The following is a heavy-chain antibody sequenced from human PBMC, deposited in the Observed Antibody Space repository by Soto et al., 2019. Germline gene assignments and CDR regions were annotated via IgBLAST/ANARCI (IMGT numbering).Heavy chain of an antibody. CDR2: ISYDGSNK. CDR3: ARSPYSVSYLDYFDY. D-gene: IGHD1-26*01. Sequence: QVQLVESGGGVVQPGRSLRLSCAASGFTFSSYGMHWVRQAPGKGLEWVAVISYDGSNKYYADSVKGRFTISRDNSKNTLYLQMNSLSAEDTAVYYCARSPYSVSYLDYFDYWRQRTLVTVTS. J-gene: IGHJ4*02. V-gene: IGHV3-30*03. CDR1: GFTFSSYG.